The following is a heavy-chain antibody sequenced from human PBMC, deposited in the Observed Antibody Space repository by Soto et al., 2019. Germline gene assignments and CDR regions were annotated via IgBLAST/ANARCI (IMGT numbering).Heavy chain of an antibody. CDR2: IHHSGAT. D-gene: IGHD2-8*02. CDR3: ARDKITGLFDY. J-gene: IGHJ4*02. CDR1: GGSITGDEW. Sequence: SETLSLTCAVSGGSITGDEWWSWVRQPPGKGLEWIGEIHHSGATNYNPSLKSRVTISIDKSKNQFSLKLTSVTAADTAVYYCARDKITGLFDYWGQGTLVTVSS. V-gene: IGHV4-4*02.